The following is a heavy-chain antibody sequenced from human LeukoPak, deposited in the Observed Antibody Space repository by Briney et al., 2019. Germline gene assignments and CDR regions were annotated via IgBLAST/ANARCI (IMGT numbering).Heavy chain of an antibody. CDR1: GSTFDRFG. V-gene: IGHV3-23*01. Sequence: GGTLRLSCVVSGSTFDRFGLSWGRQAPGKGLEWVSAISGNGVTTFYADSVKGRFTISRDNSKNILYLQMNSLRAEDTAIYYCAKNAITIVTYINHQFDYWGQGTLVTVSS. CDR3: AKNAITIVTYINHQFDY. D-gene: IGHD1-26*01. CDR2: ISGNGVTT. J-gene: IGHJ4*02.